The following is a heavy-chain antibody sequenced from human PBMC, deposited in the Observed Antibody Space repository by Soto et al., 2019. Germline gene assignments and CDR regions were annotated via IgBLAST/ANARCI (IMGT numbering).Heavy chain of an antibody. CDR2: INPSGGST. V-gene: IGHV1-46*01. Sequence: ASVKVSCKASGYTFTSYYMHWVRQAPGKGFEWMGIINPSGGSTRYAEKFQGRVTMTRDTSTSTVYMELSSLRSEDTAVYDCAKRGGYDVSGNYGMAVGGKGTTVTVS. D-gene: IGHD3-22*01. J-gene: IGHJ6*04. CDR3: AKRGGYDVSGNYGMAV. CDR1: GYTFTSYY.